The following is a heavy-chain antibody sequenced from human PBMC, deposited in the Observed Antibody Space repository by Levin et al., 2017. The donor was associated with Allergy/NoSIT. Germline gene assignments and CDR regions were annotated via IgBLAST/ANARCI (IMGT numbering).Heavy chain of an antibody. J-gene: IGHJ4*02. CDR3: ARGSGWYDRTPDY. D-gene: IGHD6-19*01. Sequence: GESLKISCKASGYTFTGYYMHWVRQAPGQGLEWMGWINPNSGGTNYAQKFQGRVTMTRDTSISTAYMELSRLRSDDTAVYYCARGSGWYDRTPDYWGQGTLVTVSS. CDR2: INPNSGGT. CDR1: GYTFTGYY. V-gene: IGHV1-2*02.